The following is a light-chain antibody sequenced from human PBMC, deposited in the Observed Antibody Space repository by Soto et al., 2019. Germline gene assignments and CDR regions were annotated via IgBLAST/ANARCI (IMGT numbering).Light chain of an antibody. J-gene: IGKJ1*01. Sequence: DIVLTQSPATLSLSPGERATLSCRGSQSVSSYLAWYQQKPGQAPRLLIYGESTRATGISARLSGSGSGTELNLTISRLQSEDFAIYYCQKYKNWPRTFGQGTKVDI. CDR3: QKYKNWPRT. V-gene: IGKV3-15*01. CDR1: QSVSSY. CDR2: GES.